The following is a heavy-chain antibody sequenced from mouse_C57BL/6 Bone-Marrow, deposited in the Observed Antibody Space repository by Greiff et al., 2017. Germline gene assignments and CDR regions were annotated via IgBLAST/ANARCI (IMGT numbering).Heavy chain of an antibody. V-gene: IGHV5-2*01. CDR1: EYEFPSHD. J-gene: IGHJ4*01. D-gene: IGHD1-1*01. Sequence: DVKLVESGGGLVQPGESLKLSCESNEYEFPSHDMSWVRKTPEKRLELVAAINSDGGSTYYPDTMERRFILSRDNSTNTLYLQMSSLTSEDAALYYCARLYFYGSSYAMDYWGQGTSVTVSS. CDR2: INSDGGST. CDR3: ARLYFYGSSYAMDY.